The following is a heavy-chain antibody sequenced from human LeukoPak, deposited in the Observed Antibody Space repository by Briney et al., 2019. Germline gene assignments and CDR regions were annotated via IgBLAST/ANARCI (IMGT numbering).Heavy chain of an antibody. CDR1: GFTFSSYE. D-gene: IGHD3-10*01. CDR2: ISSDHTA. J-gene: IGHJ4*02. Sequence: GGSLRLSCAASGFTFSSYEMNWVRQAPGEGLELLAAISSDHTAYYADSVKGRFTISRDNAKNSLYLQMNSLRAEDTALYYCVKDRVWFGELLNPLFDNWGQGTRVTVSS. CDR3: VKDRVWFGELLNPLFDN. V-gene: IGHV3-48*03.